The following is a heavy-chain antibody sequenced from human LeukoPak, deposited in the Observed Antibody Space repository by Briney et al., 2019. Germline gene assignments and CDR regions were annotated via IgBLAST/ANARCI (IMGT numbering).Heavy chain of an antibody. CDR3: ARRTDY. CDR1: GGSVTSGYYY. J-gene: IGHJ4*02. Sequence: PSETLSLTCTVSGGSVTSGYYYWSWIRQPPGKGLEWIGYIYHSGSTDYNPSLNSRVTMSVDTSKNQFSLNLSSVTAADTAVYYCARRTDYWGQGTLVTVSS. CDR2: IYHSGST. D-gene: IGHD1-14*01. V-gene: IGHV4-61*01.